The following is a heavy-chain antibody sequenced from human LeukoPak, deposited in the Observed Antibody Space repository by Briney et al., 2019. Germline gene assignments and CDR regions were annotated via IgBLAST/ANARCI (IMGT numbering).Heavy chain of an antibody. V-gene: IGHV4-34*01. Sequence: PSETLSLTCAVYGGSFSGYYWSWIRQPPGKGLEWIGEINHSGSTNYNPSLKSRVTISVDTSKNQFSLKLSSVTAADTAVYYCARYVGGYSYGYSFDYWGQGTLVTVSS. J-gene: IGHJ4*02. CDR1: GGSFSGYY. CDR3: ARYVGGYSYGYSFDY. D-gene: IGHD5-18*01. CDR2: INHSGST.